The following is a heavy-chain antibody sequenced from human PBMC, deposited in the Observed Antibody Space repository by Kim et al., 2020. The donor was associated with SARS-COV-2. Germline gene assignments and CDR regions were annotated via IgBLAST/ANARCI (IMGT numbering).Heavy chain of an antibody. CDR2: LYSGGTT. J-gene: IGHJ4*02. CDR1: GFTVSSTY. V-gene: IGHV3-53*01. CDR3: TREEV. Sequence: GGSLRLSCAVSGFTVSSTYVSWARQAPGKGLECVSILYSGGTTYYGDSVKGRFTISRDNSKNTVYLQMNSLRVEDTAVYYCTREEVWGQGALVTVSS.